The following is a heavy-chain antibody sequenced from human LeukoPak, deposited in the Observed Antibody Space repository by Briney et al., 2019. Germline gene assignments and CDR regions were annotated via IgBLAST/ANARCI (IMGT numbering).Heavy chain of an antibody. Sequence: GGSLRLSCAASGFTFSSYGMSWVRQAPGKGLEWVSAISGSGGSTYYADSVKGRFTISRDNSKNTLYLQMNSLRAEDTAVYYCAKDLAPGIAVAGLDYWGQGTLVTVSS. CDR1: GFTFSSYG. J-gene: IGHJ4*02. V-gene: IGHV3-23*01. D-gene: IGHD6-19*01. CDR3: AKDLAPGIAVAGLDY. CDR2: ISGSGGST.